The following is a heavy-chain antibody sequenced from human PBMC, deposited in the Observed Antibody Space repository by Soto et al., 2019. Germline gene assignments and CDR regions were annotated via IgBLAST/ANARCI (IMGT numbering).Heavy chain of an antibody. CDR3: ARDLMVAVGRYVYYGLDV. CDR1: GYICPGQY. J-gene: IGHJ6*02. D-gene: IGHD2-15*01. CDR2: INPNSGDT. V-gene: IGHV1-2*02. Sequence: QVQLVQSGAEVKKPGASVKVSCKASGYICPGQYMHWVRQAPGQGLQWMGWINPNSGDTNYVQKFQGRVTMTRDTSISTVDMELSSLRSDDTAVYYCARDLMVAVGRYVYYGLDVWGQGTTVIVS.